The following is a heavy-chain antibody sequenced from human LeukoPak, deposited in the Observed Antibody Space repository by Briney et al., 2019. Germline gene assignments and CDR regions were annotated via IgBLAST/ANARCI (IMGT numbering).Heavy chain of an antibody. CDR3: AKVKLTTHYYYYGMDV. CDR1: GFTFSSYG. V-gene: IGHV3-30*18. J-gene: IGHJ6*02. CDR2: ISYDGSNK. Sequence: PGGSLRLSCAASGFTFSSYGMHWVRQAPGKWLEWVAVISYDGSNKYYADSVKGRFTISRDNSKNTLYLQMNSLRAEDTAVYYCAKVKLTTHYYYYGMDVWGQGTTVTVSS. D-gene: IGHD4/OR15-4a*01.